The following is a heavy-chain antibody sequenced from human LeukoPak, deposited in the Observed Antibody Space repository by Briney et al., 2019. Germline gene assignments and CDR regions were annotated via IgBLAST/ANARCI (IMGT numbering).Heavy chain of an antibody. CDR3: ASEDYYDSSGYNY. J-gene: IGHJ4*02. CDR1: GFTFSSYA. CDR2: IYSGGST. D-gene: IGHD3-22*01. V-gene: IGHV3-53*01. Sequence: GGSLRLSCAASGFTFSSYAMHWVRQAPGKGLEWVSVIYSGGSTYYADSVKGRFTISRDNSKNTLYLQMNSLRAEDTAVYYCASEDYYDSSGYNYWGQGTLVTVSS.